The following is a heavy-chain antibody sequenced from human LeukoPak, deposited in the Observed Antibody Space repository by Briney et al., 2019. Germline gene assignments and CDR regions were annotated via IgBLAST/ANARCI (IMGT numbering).Heavy chain of an antibody. Sequence: PGGSLRLSCAASGFSFSSYAMIGVRRAPGRGREWVSVIDGSPDSTYYADSVKGRFTISRDNSKNTLYLQMNSLRAEDTAVYYWARDRGYDSPGYWGQGTLVTVSS. CDR2: IDGSPDST. J-gene: IGHJ4*02. V-gene: IGHV3-23*01. CDR1: GFSFSSYA. CDR3: ARDRGYDSPGY. D-gene: IGHD5-12*01.